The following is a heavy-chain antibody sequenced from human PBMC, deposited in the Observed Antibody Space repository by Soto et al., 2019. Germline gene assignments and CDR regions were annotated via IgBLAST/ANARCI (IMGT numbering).Heavy chain of an antibody. CDR3: ARDLGDIRDC. CDR2: ISAYSGNT. Sequence: ASVKVSCKASGYTFPNYGISWVRQAPGQGLEWMGWISAYSGNTNYAQKFRGRLTMTTDTSTSTAYMEVRSLRSDDTAVYYCARDLGDIRDCWGQGTLVTVS. V-gene: IGHV1-18*01. D-gene: IGHD2-21*02. CDR1: GYTFPNYG. J-gene: IGHJ4*02.